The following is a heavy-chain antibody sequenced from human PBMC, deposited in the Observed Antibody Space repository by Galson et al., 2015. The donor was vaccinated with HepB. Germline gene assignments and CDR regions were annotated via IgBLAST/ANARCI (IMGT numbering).Heavy chain of an antibody. Sequence: SLRHSCAASGVIVSRHDMTWVPQAPVRGLEWVAIIHSAGNPNYADSVKGRFTTSRDNSKNTVYLQMNSRRVEDTAVYYCARVWGGFGNDTFDIWGQGTMVTVS. D-gene: IGHD3-10*01. CDR3: ARVWGGFGNDTFDI. V-gene: IGHV3-53*01. CDR1: GVIVSRHD. CDR2: IHSAGNP. J-gene: IGHJ3*02.